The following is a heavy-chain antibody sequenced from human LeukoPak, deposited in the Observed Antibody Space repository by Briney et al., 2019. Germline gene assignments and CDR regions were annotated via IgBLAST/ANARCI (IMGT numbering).Heavy chain of an antibody. CDR2: INPSGGST. CDR3: ARDLTNGIAAADNEGESFDY. Sequence: ASVKVSCKASGYTFTSYYMHWVRQAPGQGGEGMGLINPSGGSTSYAQKFQGRVTMTRDTSTSTVYMELSSLRSEDTAVYYCARDLTNGIAAADNEGESFDYWGQGTLVTVSS. CDR1: GYTFTSYY. J-gene: IGHJ4*02. D-gene: IGHD6-13*01. V-gene: IGHV1-46*01.